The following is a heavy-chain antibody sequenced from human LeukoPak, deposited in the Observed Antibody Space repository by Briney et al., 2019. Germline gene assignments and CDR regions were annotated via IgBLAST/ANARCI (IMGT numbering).Heavy chain of an antibody. J-gene: IGHJ4*01. V-gene: IGHV3-7*01. CDR1: GFTFSDYW. CDR3: ARDGTAAGLYFDL. D-gene: IGHD6-13*01. CDR2: INQNGGEK. Sequence: GGSLRLSCAVSGFTFSDYWMNWVRQAPGKGLVWVASINQNGGEKSYVDSVKGRFTISRDNPKNSLYLQMSSLRAEDTAVYYCARDGTAAGLYFDLWGQGTLVTVSS.